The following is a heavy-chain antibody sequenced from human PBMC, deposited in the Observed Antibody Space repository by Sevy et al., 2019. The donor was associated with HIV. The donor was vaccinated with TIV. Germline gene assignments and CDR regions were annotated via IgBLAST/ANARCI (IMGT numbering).Heavy chain of an antibody. J-gene: IGHJ4*02. V-gene: IGHV5-51*01. CDR1: GYSFTSYW. Sequence: GESLKISCKGSGYSFTSYWIGWVRQMPGKGLEWMGIIYPGDSDTRYSPSFQGQVTNSADKSISTAYLQWSSLKASDTAMYYCPRQGGRDMMITFGGVIAPPYYFDYWGQGTLVTVSS. D-gene: IGHD3-16*02. CDR2: IYPGDSDT. CDR3: PRQGGRDMMITFGGVIAPPYYFDY.